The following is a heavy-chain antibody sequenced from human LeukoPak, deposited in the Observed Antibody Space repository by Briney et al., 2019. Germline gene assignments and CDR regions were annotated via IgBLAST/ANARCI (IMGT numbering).Heavy chain of an antibody. D-gene: IGHD1-26*01. CDR2: IYYSGST. CDR1: GGSISSYY. J-gene: IGHJ4*02. CDR3: ARDQIVGATTYFDY. V-gene: IGHV4-59*01. Sequence: SETLSLTCTVSGGSISSYYWSWIRQPPGKGLEWIGYIYYSGSTNYNPSLKSRVTISVDTSKNQFSMKLSSVTAADTAVYYCARDQIVGATTYFDYWGQGTLVTVSS.